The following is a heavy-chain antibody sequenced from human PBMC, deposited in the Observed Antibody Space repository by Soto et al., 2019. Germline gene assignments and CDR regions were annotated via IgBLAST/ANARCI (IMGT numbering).Heavy chain of an antibody. J-gene: IGHJ6*03. CDR2: IYYSGST. CDR3: ARHPHQRRYYYYYMDV. D-gene: IGHD2-2*01. CDR1: GGSISSYY. Sequence: SETLSLTCTVSGGSISSYYWSWIRQPPGKGLEWIGYIYYSGSTNYNPSLKSRVTISVDTSKNQFSLKLSSVTAADTAVYYCARHPHQRRYYYYYMDVWGKGTTVTVSS. V-gene: IGHV4-59*08.